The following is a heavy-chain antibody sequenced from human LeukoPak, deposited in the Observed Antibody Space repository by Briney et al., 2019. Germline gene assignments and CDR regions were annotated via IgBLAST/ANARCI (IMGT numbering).Heavy chain of an antibody. CDR1: GVSISSYY. CDR2: ICTSGST. V-gene: IGHV4-4*07. D-gene: IGHD1-26*01. Sequence: RPSETLSLTCTVSGVSISSYYWSWIRQPAGKGLEWIGRICTSGSTNYNPSLKSRVTMSVDTSKNQFSLKLSSVTAADTAVYYCARDRSMYSGSYRSFDYWGQGTLVTVSS. CDR3: ARDRSMYSGSYRSFDY. J-gene: IGHJ4*02.